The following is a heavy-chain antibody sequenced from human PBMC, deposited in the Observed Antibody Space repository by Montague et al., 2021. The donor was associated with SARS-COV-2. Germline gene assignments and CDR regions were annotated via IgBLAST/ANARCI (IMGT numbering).Heavy chain of an antibody. CDR1: GDPIRTNSYY. J-gene: IGHJ5*02. Sequence: SETLSLTYTVSGDPIRTNSYYWGWLRQPPGKGLEWIGSIYYTGTTFSKPSLKSRVTLSVDTSKNQFSLRLSSVTAADTALYHCARHVIPRSRSGLGWFDPWGQGTLVTVSS. CDR2: IYYTGTT. CDR3: ARHVIPRSRSGLGWFDP. V-gene: IGHV4-39*01. D-gene: IGHD3-3*01.